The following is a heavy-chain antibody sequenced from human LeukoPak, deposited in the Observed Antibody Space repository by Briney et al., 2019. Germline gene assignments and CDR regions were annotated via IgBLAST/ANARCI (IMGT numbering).Heavy chain of an antibody. D-gene: IGHD4-23*01. CDR1: GGTFSSYA. CDR2: IIPIFGTA. V-gene: IGHV1-69*05. CDR3: ATRPLYGGNSDG. Sequence: GASVKVSCKASGGTFSSYAISWVRQAPGQGLEWMGGIIPIFGTANYAQKFQGRVTITTDESTSTAYMELSSLRSEDTAVYYCATRPLYGGNSDGWSQGTLVTVSS. J-gene: IGHJ4*02.